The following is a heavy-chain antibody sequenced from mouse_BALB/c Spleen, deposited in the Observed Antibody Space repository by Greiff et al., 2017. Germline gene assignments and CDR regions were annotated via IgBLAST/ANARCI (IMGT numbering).Heavy chain of an antibody. CDR3: ARKGNSLYAMDY. J-gene: IGHJ4*01. Sequence: EVNVVESGGGLVQPGGSRKLSCAASGFTFSSFGMHWVRQAPEKGLEWVAYISSGSSTIYYADTVKGRFTISRDNPKNTLFLQMTSLRSEDTAMYYCARKGNSLYAMDYWGQGTSVTVSS. V-gene: IGHV5-17*02. D-gene: IGHD2-1*01. CDR2: ISSGSSTI. CDR1: GFTFSSFG.